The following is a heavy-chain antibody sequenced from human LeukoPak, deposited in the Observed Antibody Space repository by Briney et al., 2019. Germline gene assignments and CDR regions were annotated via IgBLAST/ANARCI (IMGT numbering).Heavy chain of an antibody. CDR3: ARDREYYYGSGENWFDP. V-gene: IGHV4-30-4*07. Sequence: PSQTLSLTCAVSGGSISSGGYSWSWIRQPPGKAMEFIAYIYYTGNTYFNPSLKSRVTISVDTSKNQISLKLSSVTAADTAVYYCARDREYYYGSGENWFDPWGQGTLVTVSS. CDR1: GGSISSGGYS. CDR2: IYYTGNT. J-gene: IGHJ5*02. D-gene: IGHD3-10*01.